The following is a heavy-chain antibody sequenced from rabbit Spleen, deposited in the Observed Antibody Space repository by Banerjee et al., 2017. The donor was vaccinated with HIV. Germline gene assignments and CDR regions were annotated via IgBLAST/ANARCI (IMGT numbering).Heavy chain of an antibody. V-gene: IGHV1S7*01. CDR3: AREDVGGSYTL. CDR1: GFDFSTYS. D-gene: IGHD1-1*01. Sequence: QLVESGGGLVQPGGSLKLSCKASGFDFSTYSMSWVRQAPGKGLEWIGYIVPIFGVTYYASWVNGRFTISSDNAQNTVDLQMNSLTAADTATYFCAREDVGGSYTLWGPGTLVTVS. J-gene: IGHJ6*01. CDR2: IVPIFGVT.